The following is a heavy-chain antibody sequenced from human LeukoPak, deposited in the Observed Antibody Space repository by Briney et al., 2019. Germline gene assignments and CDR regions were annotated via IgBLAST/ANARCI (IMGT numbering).Heavy chain of an antibody. CDR1: GGSISSYY. Sequence: SETLSLTCTVSGGSISSYYWSWIRQPAGKGLEWIGRIHTSGSTNYNPSLKSRVTMSVDTSKNQFSLKLSSVTAADTAVYYCARDRQQLVRGYYYYYMDVWGKGTTVTISS. D-gene: IGHD6-13*01. J-gene: IGHJ6*03. CDR3: ARDRQQLVRGYYYYYMDV. CDR2: IHTSGST. V-gene: IGHV4-4*07.